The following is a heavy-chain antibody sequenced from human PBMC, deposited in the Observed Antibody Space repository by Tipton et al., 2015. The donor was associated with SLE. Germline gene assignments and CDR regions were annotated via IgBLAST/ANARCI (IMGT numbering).Heavy chain of an antibody. J-gene: IGHJ6*02. V-gene: IGHV4-4*08. D-gene: IGHD3-10*01. CDR1: GGSINSHY. CDR3: ARDRGYGMDV. Sequence: GLVKPSETLSLTCTVSGGSINSHYWSWIRQPPGKGLEWIGHIYTSGSTNYNPSLKSRVTISLDTSKNHFSLKLSSVTAADTAVYYCARDRGYGMDVWGQGTTVTVSS. CDR2: IYTSGST.